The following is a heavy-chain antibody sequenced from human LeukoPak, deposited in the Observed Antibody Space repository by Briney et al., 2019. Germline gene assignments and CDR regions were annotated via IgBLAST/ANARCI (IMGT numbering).Heavy chain of an antibody. D-gene: IGHD7-27*01. CDR2: IYHSGST. J-gene: IGHJ5*02. Sequence: PSETLSLTCAVSGDSISSSNWWSWVRQPPGKGLEWIGEIYHSGSTNYNPSLKSRVTISVDKSKNQFSLKLSSVTAADTAVYYCASLDRWGSGQGFDPWGQGTLVTVSS. CDR3: ASLDRWGSGQGFDP. CDR1: GDSISSSNW. V-gene: IGHV4-4*02.